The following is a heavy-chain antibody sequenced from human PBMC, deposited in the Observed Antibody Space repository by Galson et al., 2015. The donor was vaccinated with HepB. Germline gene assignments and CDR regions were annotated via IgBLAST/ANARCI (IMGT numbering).Heavy chain of an antibody. CDR1: GYTFTSYF. V-gene: IGHV1-46*01. Sequence: SVKVSCKASGYTFTSYFVHWVRQAPGQGLEWMGIINPSGGTTSYPQKFQGRVTMTRDTSTSTIYMELSSLRSEDTAIYYCARGIASRIAVAGGSHLLNWGQGTLATVSS. CDR3: ARGIASRIAVAGGSHLLN. D-gene: IGHD6-19*01. J-gene: IGHJ4*02. CDR2: INPSGGTT.